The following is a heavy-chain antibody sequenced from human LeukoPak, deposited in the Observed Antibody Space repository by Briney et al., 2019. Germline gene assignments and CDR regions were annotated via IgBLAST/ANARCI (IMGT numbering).Heavy chain of an antibody. CDR3: AIGIAAAGGSLDY. Sequence: GGSLRLSCAASGFTFSSYAMHWVRQAPGKGLEWVAVISYDGSNKYYADSVKGRFTISRDNSKNPLYLQMNSLRAEDTAVYYCAIGIAAAGGSLDYLGQGTLVLGSS. CDR2: ISYDGSNK. V-gene: IGHV3-30*01. CDR1: GFTFSSYA. D-gene: IGHD6-13*01. J-gene: IGHJ4*02.